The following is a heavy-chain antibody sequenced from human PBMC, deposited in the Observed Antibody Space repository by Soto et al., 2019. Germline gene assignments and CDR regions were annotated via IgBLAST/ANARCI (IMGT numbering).Heavy chain of an antibody. Sequence: SETLSLTCTFSGGSISSGGYSWNWIRQAPGKGLEWIGYIYHSGGTDYNPSLKSRVTISVDKSKNQFSLNLTSVTAADTAVYFCARDSLHGYYFDDWGQGILVTVSS. V-gene: IGHV4-30-2*01. CDR3: ARDSLHGYYFDD. CDR2: IYHSGGT. D-gene: IGHD3-3*01. CDR1: GGSISSGGYS. J-gene: IGHJ4*02.